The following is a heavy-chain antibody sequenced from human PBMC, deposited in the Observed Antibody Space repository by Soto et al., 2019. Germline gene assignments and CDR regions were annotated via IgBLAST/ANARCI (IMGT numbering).Heavy chain of an antibody. CDR2: ISYDGSNK. CDR1: GFTFSSYG. D-gene: IGHD3-10*01. CDR3: AKARFKTYYYGSGSYNNWFDP. Sequence: GGSLRLSCAASGFTFSSYGMHWVRQAPGKGLEWVAVISYDGSNKYYADSVKGRFTISRDNSKNTLYLQMNSLRAEDTAVYYCAKARFKTYYYGSGSYNNWFDPWGQGTLVTVSS. V-gene: IGHV3-30*18. J-gene: IGHJ5*02.